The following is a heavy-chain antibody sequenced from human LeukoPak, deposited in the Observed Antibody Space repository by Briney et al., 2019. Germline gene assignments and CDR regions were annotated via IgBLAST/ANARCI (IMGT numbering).Heavy chain of an antibody. CDR1: GFTFSSDYL. CDR2: IHDGGTT. V-gene: IGHV4-38-2*01. CDR3: ARISKVYCSSIIYLCYNWFDP. J-gene: IGHJ5*02. D-gene: IGHD2-2*01. Sequence: SGSLTLTCAASGFTFSSDYLHGWRQAPAGKGLGLTGIIHDGGTTYYAQSLKGRFTISIDKSKNQLSLQLSSLTAEDTAVYYCARISKVYCSSIIYLCYNWFDPWGQGTLVTVSS.